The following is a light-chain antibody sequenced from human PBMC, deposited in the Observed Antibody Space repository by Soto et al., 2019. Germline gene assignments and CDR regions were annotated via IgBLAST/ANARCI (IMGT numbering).Light chain of an antibody. V-gene: IGKV3-20*01. Sequence: ETVMTQSPATLSVSPGERATLSCRASQSVSSNLAWYQQKPGQAPRLLIYGASSRATGIPDRFSGSRSGTDFTLTISRLEPEDFAVYYCQQYGSSLTFGGGTKVGIK. CDR2: GAS. CDR1: QSVSSN. CDR3: QQYGSSLT. J-gene: IGKJ4*01.